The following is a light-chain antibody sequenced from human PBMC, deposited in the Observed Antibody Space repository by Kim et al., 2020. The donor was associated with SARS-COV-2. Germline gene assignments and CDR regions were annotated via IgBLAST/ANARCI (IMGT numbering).Light chain of an antibody. V-gene: IGKV1-5*01. CDR3: QQYKTYFPT. Sequence: SASVGDRVTITCRARQSISSWLAWYQQKPGKAPKLLIYDASTLESGVPSRFSGSGSGTEFTLTTSSLQPDDFATYYCQQYKTYFPTFGQGTKLEI. J-gene: IGKJ2*01. CDR1: QSISSW. CDR2: DAS.